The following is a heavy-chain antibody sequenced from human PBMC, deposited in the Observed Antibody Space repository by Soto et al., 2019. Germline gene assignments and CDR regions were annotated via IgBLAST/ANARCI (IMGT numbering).Heavy chain of an antibody. CDR1: GYTFTSYG. CDR2: ISAYNGNT. V-gene: IGHV1-18*01. D-gene: IGHD2-15*01. Sequence: QVQLVQSGAEVKKPGASVKVSCKASGYTFTSYGISWVRQAPGQGLEWMGWISAYNGNTNYAQKLQGRVTMTTDTSTSTAYMELGSLRSDDTAVYYCAGCGGSCSDYYYGMDVWGQGTTVTVSS. CDR3: AGCGGSCSDYYYGMDV. J-gene: IGHJ6*02.